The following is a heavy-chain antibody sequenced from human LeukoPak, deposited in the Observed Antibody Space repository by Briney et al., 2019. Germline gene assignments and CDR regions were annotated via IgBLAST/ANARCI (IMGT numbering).Heavy chain of an antibody. CDR2: ISKSGTTV. D-gene: IGHD3-3*01. CDR1: GLDFSVYY. J-gene: IGHJ4*02. CDR3: AAGVALDY. V-gene: IGHV3-11*01. Sequence: AGPLRLSCAASGLDFSVYYMTWIRQAPGNGLEWLSHISKSGTTVYYADSVKGRFTISRDSAKNSLYLHMNSLRAEDTAVYYCAAGVALDYWGQGTLVTVSS.